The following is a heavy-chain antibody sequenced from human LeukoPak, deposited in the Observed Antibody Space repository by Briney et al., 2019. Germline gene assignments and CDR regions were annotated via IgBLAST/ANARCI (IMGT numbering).Heavy chain of an antibody. J-gene: IGHJ6*03. CDR2: IYYTWST. CDR3: ARRSKTIAVAGPPFYYMDV. D-gene: IGHD6-19*01. CDR1: GGSISTYY. Sequence: SETLSLTCTLSGGSISTYYWSWVRQPPGKGLEWIGYIYYTWSTDYNPSLKSRVTMSVDTSKNQFSLKLSSVTAADTAVYYCARRSKTIAVAGPPFYYMDVGGKGTTVTISS. V-gene: IGHV4-59*08.